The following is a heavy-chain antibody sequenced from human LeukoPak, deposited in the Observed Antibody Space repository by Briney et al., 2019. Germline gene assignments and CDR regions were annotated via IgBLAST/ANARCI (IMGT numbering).Heavy chain of an antibody. Sequence: GGSLRLSCAASGFTFSSYSMNWVRQAPGKGLEWVSSISSSSSYIYYADSVKGRFTISRDNAKNSLCLQMNSLRAEDTAVYYCAREGGVRGMDVWGQGTTVTVSS. CDR1: GFTFSSYS. V-gene: IGHV3-21*01. CDR3: AREGGVRGMDV. D-gene: IGHD3-10*01. J-gene: IGHJ6*02. CDR2: ISSSSSYI.